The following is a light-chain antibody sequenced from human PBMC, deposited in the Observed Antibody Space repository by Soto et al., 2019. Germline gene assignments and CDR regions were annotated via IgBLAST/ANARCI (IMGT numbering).Light chain of an antibody. CDR3: HQYNFWPS. CDR2: GTS. Sequence: EIVMTQSPATLSVSPVERVTLSSRASQTVSSNLAWYQQKPGQSPRLLISGTSTRATGIPARFSGSGSGTEFTLTISSLQSEDFAVYYCHQYNFWPSFGQGTKVDIK. J-gene: IGKJ1*01. V-gene: IGKV3-15*01. CDR1: QTVSSN.